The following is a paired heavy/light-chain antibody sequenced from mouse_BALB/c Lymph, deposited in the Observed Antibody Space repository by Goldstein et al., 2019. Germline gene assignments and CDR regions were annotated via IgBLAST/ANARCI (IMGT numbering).Heavy chain of an antibody. V-gene: IGHV2-9*02. Sequence: QVQLKESGPGLVAPSQSLSITCTVSGFSLTSYGVHWVRQPPGKGLEWLGVIWAGGSTNYNSALMSRLSISKDNSKSQVFLKMNSLQTDDTAMYYCARDRGYYRSYAMDYWGQGTSVTVSS. CDR2: IWAGGST. CDR1: GFSLTSYG. CDR3: ARDRGYYRSYAMDY. J-gene: IGHJ4*01. D-gene: IGHD2-14*01.
Light chain of an antibody. J-gene: IGKJ1*01. Sequence: DIVLTQSPASLAVSLGQRATISCRASKSVSTSGYSYMHWYQQKPGQPPKLLIYLASNLESGVPARFSGSGSGTDFTLNIHPVEEEDAATYYCQHSRELPWTFGGGTKLEIK. CDR3: QHSRELPWT. CDR2: LAS. V-gene: IGKV3-12*01. CDR1: KSVSTSGYSY.